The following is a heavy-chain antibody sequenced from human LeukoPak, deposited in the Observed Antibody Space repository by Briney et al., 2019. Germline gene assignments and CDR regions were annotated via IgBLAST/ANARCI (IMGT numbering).Heavy chain of an antibody. Sequence: SETLSLTCTVSGGSISSGDYYWSWIRQPPGKGLEWIGYIYYSGSTYYNPSLKSRVTISVDTSKNQFFLKLSSVTAADTAVYYCARDWRSCSGGSCRRPSYYMDVWGKGTTVTVSS. CDR1: GGSISSGDYY. J-gene: IGHJ6*03. CDR3: ARDWRSCSGGSCRRPSYYMDV. CDR2: IYYSGST. D-gene: IGHD2-15*01. V-gene: IGHV4-30-4*08.